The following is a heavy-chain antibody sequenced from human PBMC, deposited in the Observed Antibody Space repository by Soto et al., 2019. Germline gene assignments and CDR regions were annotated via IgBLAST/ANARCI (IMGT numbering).Heavy chain of an antibody. CDR2: IYYSGST. V-gene: IGHV4-59*01. Sequence: SQTLSLTCTVSGGSISSYYWSWIRQPPGKGLEWIGYIYYSGSTNYNPSLKSRVTISVDTSKNQFSLKLSSVTAADTAVYYCARERGCSGGSCYFGMLGWFDPWGQGTLVTVSS. CDR3: ARERGCSGGSCYFGMLGWFDP. J-gene: IGHJ5*02. CDR1: GGSISSYY. D-gene: IGHD2-15*01.